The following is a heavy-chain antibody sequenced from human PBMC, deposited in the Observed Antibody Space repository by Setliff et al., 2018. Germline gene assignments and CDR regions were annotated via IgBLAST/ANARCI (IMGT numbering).Heavy chain of an antibody. J-gene: IGHJ3*02. CDR2: IHYSGSP. V-gene: IGHV4-59*01. CDR3: ARTMYSSSWYGAFDI. CDR1: GGSISSYY. D-gene: IGHD6-13*01. Sequence: SETLSLTCVRRVSGGSISSYYWNWIRQPPGKGLEWIGYIHYSGSPNYHPSLKSRVSTSVDTSQNQISLKLSSVTAADTAVYYCARTMYSSSWYGAFDIWGQGTMVTVSS.